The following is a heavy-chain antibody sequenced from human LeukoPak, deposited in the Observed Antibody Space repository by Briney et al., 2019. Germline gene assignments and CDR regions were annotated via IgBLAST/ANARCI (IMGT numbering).Heavy chain of an antibody. CDR1: GFTFRSYS. D-gene: IGHD2-2*01. CDR2: IDPSSTYI. J-gene: IGHJ4*02. CDR3: ARAPTVLMGYCSSSSCQADY. V-gene: IGHV3-21*01. Sequence: GGSLRLSCAASGFTFRSYSMNWVRQAPGKGLEWVSAIDPSSTYIYYADSVKGRFTISRDNAENSLYLQMNSLRDEDTAVYYCARAPTVLMGYCSSSSCQADYWGQGTLVTVSS.